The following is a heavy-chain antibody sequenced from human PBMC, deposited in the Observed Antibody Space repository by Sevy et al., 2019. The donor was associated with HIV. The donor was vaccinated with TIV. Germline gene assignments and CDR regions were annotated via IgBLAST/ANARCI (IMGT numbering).Heavy chain of an antibody. CDR1: GFTFSKYW. CDR2: IKQDAGPK. V-gene: IGHV3-7*01. D-gene: IGHD1-7*01. CDR3: ARDDGNYYFHY. Sequence: GGSLRLSCAASGFTFSKYWMGWVRQAPGKGLEWVTNIKQDAGPKYYVDSVKGRFTISRNNAKNSLYLQMNSLRAEDTAGYFCARDDGNYYFHYWGQGTLVTVSS. J-gene: IGHJ4*02.